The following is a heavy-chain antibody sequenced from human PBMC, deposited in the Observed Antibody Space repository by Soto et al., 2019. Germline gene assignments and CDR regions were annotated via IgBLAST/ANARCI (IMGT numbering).Heavy chain of an antibody. CDR1: GFTFSSYA. D-gene: IGHD6-19*01. J-gene: IGHJ4*02. V-gene: IGHV3-23*01. CDR2: ISGSGGST. Sequence: ALRLSCAASGFTFSSYAMSWVRQAPGKGLEWVSAISGSGGSTYYADSVKGRFTISRDNSKNTLYLQMNSLRAEDTAVYYCAASPWLARPLFDYWGQGTLVTVSS. CDR3: AASPWLARPLFDY.